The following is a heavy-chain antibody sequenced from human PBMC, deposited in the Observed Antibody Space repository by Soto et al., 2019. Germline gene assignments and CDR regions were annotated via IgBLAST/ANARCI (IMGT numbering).Heavy chain of an antibody. CDR3: ARGRYGDY. D-gene: IGHD1-1*01. J-gene: IGHJ4*02. CDR2: ISAHNGNT. CDR1: GDTFTSYG. Sequence: QVHLVQSGAEVKKPGASVKVSCKASGDTFTSYGITWVRQAPGQGLEWMGWISAHNGNTDYAQKLQGRVILTRDTSTSTAYMELRSLRSDDTAVYYCARGRYGDYWGQGALVTVSS. V-gene: IGHV1-18*01.